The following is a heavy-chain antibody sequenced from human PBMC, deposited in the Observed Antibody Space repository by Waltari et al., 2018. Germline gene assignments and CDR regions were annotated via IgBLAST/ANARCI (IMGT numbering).Heavy chain of an antibody. Sequence: QEQLVQSGAEVKMPGASVKVSCKASGYTFIDHFLHWVRQAPGQGLEWLGRDDPSRGEAEGANDCQGRVTLTRDTSISTAYMELTGLRLDDTATYYCAKDWRVVTNQANWFDPWGQGTLVTVSS. CDR1: GYTFIDHF. D-gene: IGHD1-1*01. J-gene: IGHJ5*02. CDR2: DDPSRGEA. V-gene: IGHV1-2*06. CDR3: AKDWRVVTNQANWFDP.